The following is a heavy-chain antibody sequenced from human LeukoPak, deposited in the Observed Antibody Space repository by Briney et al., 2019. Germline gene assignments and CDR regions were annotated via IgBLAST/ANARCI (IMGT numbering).Heavy chain of an antibody. Sequence: SETLSLTCTVSGGSISSYYWSWIRQPAGKGLEWIGRIYTSGSTNYNPSLKSRVTMSVDTSKNQFSLKLSSVTAADTAVYYCASGNGGWPQLNYYYGMDVWGQGTTVTVSS. CDR1: GGSISSYY. V-gene: IGHV4-4*07. D-gene: IGHD5-24*01. J-gene: IGHJ6*02. CDR2: IYTSGST. CDR3: ASGNGGWPQLNYYYGMDV.